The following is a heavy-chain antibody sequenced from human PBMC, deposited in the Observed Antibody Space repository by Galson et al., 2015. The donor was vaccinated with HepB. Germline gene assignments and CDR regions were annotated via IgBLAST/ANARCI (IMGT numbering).Heavy chain of an antibody. CDR1: GFTFDDYG. J-gene: IGHJ6*02. CDR2: INWNGGST. Sequence: SLRLSCAASGFTFDDYGMSWVRQAPGKGLEWVSGINWNGGSTGYADSVKGRFTISRDNAKNSLYLQMNSLRAEDTALYYCARAPIWDYGDDVLDYYGMDVWGQGTTVTVSS. V-gene: IGHV3-20*04. D-gene: IGHD4-17*01. CDR3: ARAPIWDYGDDVLDYYGMDV.